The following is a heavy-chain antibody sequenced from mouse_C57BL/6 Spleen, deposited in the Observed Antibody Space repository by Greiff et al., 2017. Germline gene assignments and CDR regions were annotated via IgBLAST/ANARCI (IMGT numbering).Heavy chain of an antibody. V-gene: IGHV1-64*01. Sequence: QVQLQQPGAELVKPGASVKLSCKASSYTFTSYWMHWVKQRPGQGLEWIGMIHPNSGSTNYNEKFKSKATLTVDKSSSTAYMQLSSLTSEDSAVYYCARYDGSSSAMDYWGQGTSVTVSS. CDR1: SYTFTSYW. D-gene: IGHD1-1*01. CDR2: IHPNSGST. CDR3: ARYDGSSSAMDY. J-gene: IGHJ4*01.